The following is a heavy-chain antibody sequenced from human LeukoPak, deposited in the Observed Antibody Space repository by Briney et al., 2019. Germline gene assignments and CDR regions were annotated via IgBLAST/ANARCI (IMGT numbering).Heavy chain of an antibody. J-gene: IGHJ6*02. CDR3: ATLSSGSFPLGAYYYYGMDV. CDR1: GYTLTELS. CDR2: FDPEDGET. D-gene: IGHD1-26*01. Sequence: ASVKVSCKVSGYTLTELSMRWVRQAPGKVLEWMGGFDPEDGETIYAQKFQGRVTMTEDTSTDTAYMELSSLRTEDTAVYYCATLSSGSFPLGAYYYYGMDVWGQGTTVTVSS. V-gene: IGHV1-24*01.